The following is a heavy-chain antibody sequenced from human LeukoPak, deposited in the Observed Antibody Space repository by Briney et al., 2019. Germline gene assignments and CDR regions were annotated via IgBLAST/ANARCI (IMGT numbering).Heavy chain of an antibody. CDR3: CPLNMIVNY. CDR2: IKSETDGGTA. Sequence: GGSLRLSCASTGCPFTNAWMSWLRQAPGKGLEWVGRIKSETDGGTADFAVPVKGRFSISRDDSKNTLYLQMSSLTTEDTAVYYCCPLNMIVNYWGQGTLVTVSS. J-gene: IGHJ4*02. V-gene: IGHV3-15*01. CDR1: GCPFTNAW. D-gene: IGHD3-22*01.